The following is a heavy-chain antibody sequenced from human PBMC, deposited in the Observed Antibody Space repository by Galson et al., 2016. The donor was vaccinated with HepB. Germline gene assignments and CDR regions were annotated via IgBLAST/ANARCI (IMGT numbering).Heavy chain of an antibody. CDR3: ARDWIPYYYYGMDV. CDR2: ISGTSTYI. V-gene: IGHV3-21*01. CDR1: GFTFNTYS. J-gene: IGHJ6*02. D-gene: IGHD5-18*01. Sequence: SLRLSCAASGFTFNTYSMNWVRQAPGKGLEWVSSISGTSTYIYYADSVKGRFTISRDNAKNSLYLQVNSLRAEDTAVYYCARDWIPYYYYGMDVWGQGTTVTVSS.